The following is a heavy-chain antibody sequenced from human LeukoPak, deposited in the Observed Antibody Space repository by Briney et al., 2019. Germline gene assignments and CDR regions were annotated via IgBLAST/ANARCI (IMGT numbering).Heavy chain of an antibody. J-gene: IGHJ3*02. D-gene: IGHD3/OR15-3a*01. CDR1: GFTFSSYS. Sequence: GGSLRLSCAASGFTFSSYSMNWVRQAPGEGLEWVSYISESGNSIYYADSVKGRFTISRDNAKNSLYLQMNGLRAEDTAVYYCARDWTKGLDDAFDIWGQGTMVTVSS. CDR2: ISESGNSI. CDR3: ARDWTKGLDDAFDI. V-gene: IGHV3-48*04.